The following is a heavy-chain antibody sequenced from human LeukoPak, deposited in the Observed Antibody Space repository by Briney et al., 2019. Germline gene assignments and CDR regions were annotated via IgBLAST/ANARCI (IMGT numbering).Heavy chain of an antibody. D-gene: IGHD3-10*01. V-gene: IGHV1-24*01. CDR1: GYTFTGYY. CDR3: ATDPLRFGELSF. CDR2: FDPEDGET. Sequence: ASVKVSCKASGYTFTGYYMHWVRQAPGKGLEWMGGFDPEDGETIYAQKSQGRVTMTEDTSTDTAYMELSSLRSEDTAVYYCATDPLRFGELSFWGQGTLVTVSS. J-gene: IGHJ4*02.